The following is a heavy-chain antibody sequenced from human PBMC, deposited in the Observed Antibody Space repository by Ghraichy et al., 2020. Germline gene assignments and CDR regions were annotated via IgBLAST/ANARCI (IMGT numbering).Heavy chain of an antibody. J-gene: IGHJ4*02. V-gene: IGHV4-39*01. D-gene: IGHD2-2*02. CDR3: ARPGYCSSTSCYKGNGGFDY. CDR2: IYYSGST. CDR1: GGSISSSSYY. Sequence: SETLSLTCTVSGGSISSSSYYWGWIRQPPGKGLEWIGSIYYSGSTYYNPSLKSRVTISVDTSKNQFSLKLSSVTAADTAVYYCARPGYCSSTSCYKGNGGFDYWGQGTLVTVSS.